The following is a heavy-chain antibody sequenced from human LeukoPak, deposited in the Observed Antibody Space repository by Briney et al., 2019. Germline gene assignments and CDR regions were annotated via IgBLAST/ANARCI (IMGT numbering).Heavy chain of an antibody. CDR3: ARSQDATGNWFDP. CDR1: GGTFSSYA. J-gene: IGHJ5*02. D-gene: IGHD3-10*01. Sequence: ASVKVSCKASGGTFSSYAISWVRQAPGQGLEWMGGIIPIFGTADYAQKFQGRVTITADESTSTAYMELSSLRSEDTAVYYCARSQDATGNWFDPWGQGTLVTVSS. CDR2: IIPIFGTA. V-gene: IGHV1-69*13.